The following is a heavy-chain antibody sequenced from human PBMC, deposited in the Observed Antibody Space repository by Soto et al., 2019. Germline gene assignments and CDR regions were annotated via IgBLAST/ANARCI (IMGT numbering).Heavy chain of an antibody. CDR3: ARDRSGWYGVGYYDYGMGV. D-gene: IGHD6-19*01. J-gene: IGHJ6*02. CDR2: IIPILGIA. Sequence: QVQLVQSGAEVKKPGSSVKVSCKASGGTFSSYTISWVRQAPGQGLEWMGRIIPILGIANYAQKFMGRVTLTADKATSTACMELGSLRSEDSAVNYCARDRSGWYGVGYYDYGMGVWGQGTTVTVSS. CDR1: GGTFSSYT. V-gene: IGHV1-69*08.